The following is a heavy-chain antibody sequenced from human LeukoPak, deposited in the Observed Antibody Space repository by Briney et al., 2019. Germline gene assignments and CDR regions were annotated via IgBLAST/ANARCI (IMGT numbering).Heavy chain of an antibody. V-gene: IGHV4-34*01. J-gene: IGHJ4*02. CDR2: INHSGST. Sequence: SETLSLTCAVYGGSFSGYYWSWIRQPPGKGLEWIGEINHSGSTNYNPSLKSRVTISVDMSKNQFSLKLNSVTAADTAVYYCARDRRGGKPYYFDNWGQGTLVIVSS. D-gene: IGHD4-23*01. CDR3: ARDRRGGKPYYFDN. CDR1: GGSFSGYY.